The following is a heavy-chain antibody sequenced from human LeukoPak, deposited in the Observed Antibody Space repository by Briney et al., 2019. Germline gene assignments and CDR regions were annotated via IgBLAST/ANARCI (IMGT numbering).Heavy chain of an antibody. Sequence: PSETLSLTCTVSGASISTINRFWDWIRQPPGKGLECIGTIYYTGTTFYNPSLKSRVTMSIDTSANQFSLKLNSVTAADTAVYYCARRDQYVSSDYWGQGTLVTVSS. CDR1: GASISTINRF. CDR3: ARRDQYVSSDY. CDR2: IYYTGTT. J-gene: IGHJ4*02. V-gene: IGHV4-39*01. D-gene: IGHD5/OR15-5a*01.